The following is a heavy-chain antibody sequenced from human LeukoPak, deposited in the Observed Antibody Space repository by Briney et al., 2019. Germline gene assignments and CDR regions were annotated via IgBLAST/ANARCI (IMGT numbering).Heavy chain of an antibody. CDR1: GDSISSGGYY. Sequence: SETLSLTCTVSGDSISSGGYYGSWIRQPAGKGLEGIGRTFTNGSTNYKPSLKSRVTISVDTPKKQFSLKLSSVTAADTAVYYCARDFKPLGYCSGGSCYGSLGFDYWGQGTLVTVSS. CDR3: ARDFKPLGYCSGGSCYGSLGFDY. D-gene: IGHD2-15*01. CDR2: TFTNGST. V-gene: IGHV4-61*02. J-gene: IGHJ4*02.